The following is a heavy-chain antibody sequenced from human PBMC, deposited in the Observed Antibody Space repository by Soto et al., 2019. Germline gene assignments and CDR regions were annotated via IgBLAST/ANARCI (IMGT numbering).Heavy chain of an antibody. CDR1: GFTFSSYG. J-gene: IGHJ6*02. CDR3: AKDVDIVATWPNYYGMDV. CDR2: ISYDGSNK. V-gene: IGHV3-30*18. Sequence: PGGSLRLSCAASGFTFSSYGMHWVRQAPGKGLEWVAVISYDGSNKYYADSVKGRFTISRDNSKNTLYLQMNSLRAEDTAVYYCAKDVDIVATWPNYYGMDVWGQGTTVTVSS. D-gene: IGHD5-12*01.